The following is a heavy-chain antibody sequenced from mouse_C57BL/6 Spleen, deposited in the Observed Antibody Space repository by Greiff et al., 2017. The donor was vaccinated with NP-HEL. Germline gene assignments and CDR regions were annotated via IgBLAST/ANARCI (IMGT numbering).Heavy chain of an antibody. Sequence: VQLQQPGAELVKPGASVKLSCKASGYTFTSYWMHWVKQRPGQGLEWIGMIHPNSGSTNYNEKFKSKATLTVDKSSSTAYMQLSSLTSEDSAVYYCARRGDYDDWFAYWGQGTLVTVSA. D-gene: IGHD2-4*01. J-gene: IGHJ3*01. CDR1: GYTFTSYW. V-gene: IGHV1-64*01. CDR2: IHPNSGST. CDR3: ARRGDYDDWFAY.